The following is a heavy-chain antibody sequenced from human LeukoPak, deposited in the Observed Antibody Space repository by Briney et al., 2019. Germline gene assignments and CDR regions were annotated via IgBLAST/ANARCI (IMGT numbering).Heavy chain of an antibody. D-gene: IGHD3-3*01. J-gene: IGHJ5*02. CDR2: IYPGDSDT. Sequence: GESLNISCKCSGYSFTSYLIGLVRQMPGKGLEWMGIIYPGDSDTRYSPSFQGQVTISADKSISTAYLQWSSLKASDTAMYYCARHGPYGFWSCYPTWFDPWGQGTLVTVSS. V-gene: IGHV5-51*01. CDR3: ARHGPYGFWSCYPTWFDP. CDR1: GYSFTSYL.